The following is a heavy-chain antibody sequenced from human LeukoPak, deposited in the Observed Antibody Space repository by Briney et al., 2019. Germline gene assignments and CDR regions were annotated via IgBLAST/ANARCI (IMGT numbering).Heavy chain of an antibody. J-gene: IGHJ6*03. D-gene: IGHD2-2*02. Sequence: PSETLSLTCTVSGGSISSYYWSWIRQPPGKGLEWIGYIYYSGSTNYNPSLKSRVTISVDSSKTQFSLLLTSVTAADTAVYYCARVVPAAIGRDTWRYYYYMDVWGKGTTVTISS. V-gene: IGHV4-59*08. CDR1: GGSISSYY. CDR2: IYYSGST. CDR3: ARVVPAAIGRDTWRYYYYMDV.